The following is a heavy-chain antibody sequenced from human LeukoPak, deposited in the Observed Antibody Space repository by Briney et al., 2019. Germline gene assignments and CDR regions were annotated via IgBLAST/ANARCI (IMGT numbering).Heavy chain of an antibody. CDR3: ARGSYFYDSGSFMGSDY. V-gene: IGHV1-46*01. D-gene: IGHD3-10*01. CDR1: GYTFTSYY. CDR2: INPSGGST. Sequence: ASVKVSCKASGYTFTSYYMHWVRQAPGQGLEWMGIINPSGGSTSYAQKFQGRVTMTRDTSTSTVYMELSSLRSEDTAVYYCARGSYFYDSGSFMGSDYWGQGTLVTVSS. J-gene: IGHJ4*02.